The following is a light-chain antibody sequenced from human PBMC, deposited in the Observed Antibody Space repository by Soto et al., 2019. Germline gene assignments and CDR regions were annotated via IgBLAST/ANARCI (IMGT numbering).Light chain of an antibody. J-gene: IGKJ4*01. CDR1: QSVSSN. CDR3: QHYNNWPPLT. CDR2: GAS. V-gene: IGKV3-15*01. Sequence: EIVMTQSPATLSVSPGERATLSCRASQSVSSNSAWYQQKPGQAPRLLIYGASTRATGIPARFSGSGSGTDFTLTISSLQSEDFAVYYCQHYNNWPPLTFGGGTKVEIK.